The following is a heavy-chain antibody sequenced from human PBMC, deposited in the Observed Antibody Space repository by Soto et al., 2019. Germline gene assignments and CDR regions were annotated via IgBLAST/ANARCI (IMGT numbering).Heavy chain of an antibody. J-gene: IGHJ6*03. Sequence: QVQLVQSGAEVKKPGASVKVSCKASGYTFTSYDINWVRQATGQGLEWMGWMNPNSGNTGYEQKFQGRVTMTRNTSISTAYMELSSLRSEDTAVYYCAREGEVLRYGPAAKYYYYYYMDVWGKGTTVTVSS. CDR2: MNPNSGNT. CDR3: AREGEVLRYGPAAKYYYYYYMDV. V-gene: IGHV1-8*01. D-gene: IGHD4-17*01. CDR1: GYTFTSYD.